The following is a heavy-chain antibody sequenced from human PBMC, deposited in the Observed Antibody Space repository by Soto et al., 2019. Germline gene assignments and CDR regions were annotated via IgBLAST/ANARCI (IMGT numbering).Heavy chain of an antibody. CDR3: ARALTGDLGY. V-gene: IGHV3-30-3*01. J-gene: IGHJ4*02. CDR2: ISYDGSNK. Sequence: GGSLRLSCAASGFTFSSYAMHWVRQAPGKGLEWVAVISYDGSNKYYADSVKGRFTISRDNSKNTLYLQMNSLRAEDTSVYHCARALTGDLGYWGQGTLVTVSS. CDR1: GFTFSSYA. D-gene: IGHD7-27*01.